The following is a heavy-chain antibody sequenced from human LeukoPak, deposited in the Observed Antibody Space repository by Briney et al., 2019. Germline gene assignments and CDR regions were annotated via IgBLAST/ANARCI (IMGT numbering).Heavy chain of an antibody. D-gene: IGHD3-3*01. CDR2: INTDGSST. V-gene: IGHV3-74*01. CDR1: GFTFSNYW. Sequence: GGSLRLSCTASGFTFSNYWMHWVRQAPGKGLVWVSRINTDGSSTSYADSVKGRLTIPRDNAKNTLFLQMNSLRAEDTAVYYCARALYDFWSGYYIANYMDVWGKGTPVTVSS. J-gene: IGHJ6*03. CDR3: ARALYDFWSGYYIANYMDV.